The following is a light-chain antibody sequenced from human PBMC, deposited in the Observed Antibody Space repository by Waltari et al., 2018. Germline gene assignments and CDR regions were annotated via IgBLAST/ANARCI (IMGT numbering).Light chain of an antibody. CDR2: EVN. Sequence: QSALTQPPSASGSPGQSVTISCTGTSSDVGRYNYVPWYQQHPGKAPKLVICEVNKRPSGVPEPFSGSKSGNPASLTVSGLQAEDEADYYCSSYAGSNLFLFVTGTKVTVL. CDR3: SSYAGSNLFL. J-gene: IGLJ1*01. CDR1: SSDVGRYNY. V-gene: IGLV2-8*01.